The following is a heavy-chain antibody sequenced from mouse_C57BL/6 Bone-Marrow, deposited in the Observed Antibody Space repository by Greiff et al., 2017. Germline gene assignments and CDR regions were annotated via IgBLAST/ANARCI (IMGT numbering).Heavy chain of an antibody. CDR2: ISSGSSTI. CDR1: GFTFSDYG. Sequence: EVHLVESGGGLVKPGGSLKLSCAASGFTFSDYGMHWVRQAPKKGLEWVAYISSGSSTIYYADTVKGRFTISRDNAKNTLFLQMTSLRSEDTAMYYCARTEEDAMDYWGQGTSVTVSS. CDR3: ARTEEDAMDY. V-gene: IGHV5-17*01. J-gene: IGHJ4*01.